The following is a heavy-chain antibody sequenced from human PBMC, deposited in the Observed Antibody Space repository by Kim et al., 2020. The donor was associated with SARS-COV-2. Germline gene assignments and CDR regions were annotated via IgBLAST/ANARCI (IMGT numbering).Heavy chain of an antibody. CDR1: GYTFTSYG. CDR3: ARVGVATSLDYYYYMDV. V-gene: IGHV1-18*01. D-gene: IGHD5-12*01. Sequence: ASVKVSCKASGYTFTSYGISWVRQAPGQGLEWMGWISAYNGNTNYAQKLQGRVTMTTDTSTSTAYMELRSLRSDDTAVYYCARVGVATSLDYYYYMDVWGKGTTVTVSS. J-gene: IGHJ6*03. CDR2: ISAYNGNT.